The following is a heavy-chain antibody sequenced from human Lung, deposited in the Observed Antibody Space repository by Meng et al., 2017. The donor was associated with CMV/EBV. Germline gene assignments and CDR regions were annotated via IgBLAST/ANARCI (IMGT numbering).Heavy chain of an antibody. CDR2: NYYSGST. D-gene: IGHD3-16*02. J-gene: IGHJ4*02. CDR1: GGSISTYY. V-gene: IGHV4-59*08. CDR3: ARHQNGGTYPLDY. Sequence: QLPEAGPGLVKPSATLSLTCAVSGGSISTYYWSWIRQPPGKGLEWIGNNYYSGSTNYNPSLASRVTISVDSSKNQFSLKLSSVTAADTAVYYCARHQNGGTYPLDYWGQGTLVTVSS.